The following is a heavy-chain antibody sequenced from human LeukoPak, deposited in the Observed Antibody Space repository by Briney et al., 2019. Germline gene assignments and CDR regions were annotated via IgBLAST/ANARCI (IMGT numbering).Heavy chain of an antibody. CDR2: INAGNGNT. D-gene: IGHD6-19*01. CDR3: ARARQWLAYFDY. CDR1: GYTFTSYA. J-gene: IGHJ4*02. V-gene: IGHV1-3*01. Sequence: ASVKVSCKASGYTFTSYAMHGVRQAPGQRLEWMGWINAGNGNTKYSQKFQGRVTITRDTSASTAYMELGSLRSEDTAVYYCARARQWLAYFDYWGQGTLVTVSS.